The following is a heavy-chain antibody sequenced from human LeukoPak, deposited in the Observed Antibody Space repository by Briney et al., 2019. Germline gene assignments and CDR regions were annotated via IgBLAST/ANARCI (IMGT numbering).Heavy chain of an antibody. CDR3: AKSHKQWSGYIDAFDI. J-gene: IGHJ3*02. V-gene: IGHV3-23*01. CDR1: GFTFSSYA. D-gene: IGHD3-3*01. Sequence: GGSLRLSCAASGFTFSSYAMSWVRQAPGKGLEWVSAISGSGGSTYYADSVKGRFTISRDNSKNTLYLQMNSLRAEDTAVYYCAKSHKQWSGYIDAFDIWGQGTMVTVSS. CDR2: ISGSGGST.